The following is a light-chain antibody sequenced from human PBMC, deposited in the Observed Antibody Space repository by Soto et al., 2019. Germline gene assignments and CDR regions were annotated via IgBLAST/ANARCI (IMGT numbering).Light chain of an antibody. Sequence: EIVLTQSPATLSLSPGERATLSCRASQSVSSYLAWYQQKPGQAPRLLIYDASNRATGIPARFSGSGSGTDFTLTISSLQPEDFATYHCQQLNSYPIATFGGGTTGDIK. CDR1: QSVSSY. J-gene: IGKJ4*01. V-gene: IGKV3-11*01. CDR3: QQLNSYPIAT. CDR2: DAS.